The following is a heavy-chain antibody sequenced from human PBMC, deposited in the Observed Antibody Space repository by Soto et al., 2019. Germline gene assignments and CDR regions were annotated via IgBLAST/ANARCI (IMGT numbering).Heavy chain of an antibody. CDR1: GFPFSSYV. CDR3: AKDSIKYSSSFRGRNFHY. Sequence: EVQLLESGGGLVQRGGSLRLSCAASGFPFSSYVMSWVRQAPGKGLEWVSGMSGGGSNTFYDDSAKGRFTISRDKSKNTHLLQMKSRGDAATAVYSCAKDSIKYSSSFRGRNFHYWGQGIGVIVSS. V-gene: IGHV3-23*01. D-gene: IGHD4-4*01. J-gene: IGHJ4*02. CDR2: MSGGGSNT.